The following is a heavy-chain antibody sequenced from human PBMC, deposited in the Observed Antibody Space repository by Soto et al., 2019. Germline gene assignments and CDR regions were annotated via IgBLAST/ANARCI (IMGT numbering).Heavy chain of an antibody. CDR1: GGYISSSSYY. CDR2: IYYSGST. D-gene: IGHD6-13*01. J-gene: IGHJ6*02. CDR3: ARLNSSSWYLHYYYGMDV. Sequence: PSETLSLTCTVSGGYISSSSYYWGWIRQPPGKGLEWIGSIYYSGSTNYKPSPKSRITISVDTSKNKYSRKITPETDEDTAMYYCARLNSSSWYLHYYYGMDVWGQGTTVTVS. V-gene: IGHV4-39*01.